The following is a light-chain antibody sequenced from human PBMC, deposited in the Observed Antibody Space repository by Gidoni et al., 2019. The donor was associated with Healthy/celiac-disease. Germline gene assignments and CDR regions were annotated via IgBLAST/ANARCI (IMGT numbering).Light chain of an antibody. V-gene: IGKV1D-12*01. Sequence: DIQMTQSPSSMSASVGDRVTITCRASQGISNWLAWYQQKPGKAPKLLIYAASNLQSGVPSRFSGSGSGTDFTLTISSLQPEDFATYYCQQANSFPPTFGPGTKVDIK. CDR3: QQANSFPPT. CDR2: AAS. CDR1: QGISNW. J-gene: IGKJ3*01.